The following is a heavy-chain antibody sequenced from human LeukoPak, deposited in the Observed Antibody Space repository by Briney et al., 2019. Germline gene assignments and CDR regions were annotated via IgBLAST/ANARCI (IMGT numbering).Heavy chain of an antibody. J-gene: IGHJ4*02. CDR3: ARGGYCSGGSCYSFDY. V-gene: IGHV1-69*01. Sequence: SVKVSCKASGGTFSSYAISWVRQAPGQGLEWMGGIIHIFGTANYAQKFQGRVTITADESTSTAYMELSSLRSEDTAVYYCARGGYCSGGSCYSFDYWGQGTLVTVSS. CDR2: IIHIFGTA. D-gene: IGHD2-15*01. CDR1: GGTFSSYA.